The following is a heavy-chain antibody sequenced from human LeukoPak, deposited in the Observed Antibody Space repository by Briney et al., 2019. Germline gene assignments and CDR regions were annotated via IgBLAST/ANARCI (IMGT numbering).Heavy chain of an antibody. D-gene: IGHD6-6*01. CDR1: GGSISSDY. J-gene: IGHJ6*03. V-gene: IGHV4-59*01. CDR3: ARDSSSSGYYYYYMDV. CDR2: IYYSGST. Sequence: PSETLSLTCTVSGGSISSDYWSWIRQPPGKGLEWIGYIYYSGSTNYNPSLKSRVTVSVDTSKNQFSLKLSSVTAADTAVYYCARDSSSSGYYYYYMDVWGKGTTVTVSS.